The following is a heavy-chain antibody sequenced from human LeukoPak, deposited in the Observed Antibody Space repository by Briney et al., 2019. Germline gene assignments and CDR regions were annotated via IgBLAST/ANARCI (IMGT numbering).Heavy chain of an antibody. J-gene: IGHJ4*02. Sequence: ASVKVSCKVSGYTLTELSMHWVRQAPGKGLEWMGGFDPEDGETIYAQKFQGRVTMTEDTSTDTAYMELSSLRSEDTAVYYCATDRRWGCSSTSCYPLSYWGQGTLVTVSS. V-gene: IGHV1-24*01. D-gene: IGHD2-2*01. CDR3: ATDRRWGCSSTSCYPLSY. CDR1: GYTLTELS. CDR2: FDPEDGET.